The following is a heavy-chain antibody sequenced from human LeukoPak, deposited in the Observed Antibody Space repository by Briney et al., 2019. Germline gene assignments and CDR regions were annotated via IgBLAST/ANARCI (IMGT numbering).Heavy chain of an antibody. Sequence: SETLSLTCTVSGGSISSYYWSWIRQPPGKGLEWTGYISYSGSTNYNPSLKSRVTISIDTSKNQFSLNLRSVTAADTAIYYCARQGYDILTGYIDAFDIWGQGTIVTVSS. CDR2: ISYSGST. CDR3: ARQGYDILTGYIDAFDI. CDR1: GGSISSYY. J-gene: IGHJ3*02. D-gene: IGHD3-9*01. V-gene: IGHV4-59*08.